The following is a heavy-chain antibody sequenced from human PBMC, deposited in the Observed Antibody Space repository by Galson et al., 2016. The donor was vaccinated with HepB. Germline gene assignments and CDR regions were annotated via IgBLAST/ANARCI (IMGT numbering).Heavy chain of an antibody. J-gene: IGHJ4*02. CDR2: IDWNDGK. Sequence: PALVKPTQTLTLTCTFSGFSLSATGMCVSWIRQPPGEALEWLALIDWNDGKSYSTSLKTRLTISKDTSKNQVVLTMTNVDPVDTATYFCARVITVTKEQFGYWGQGTLVTVSS. V-gene: IGHV2-70*01. CDR3: ARVITVTKEQFGY. D-gene: IGHD4-17*01. CDR1: GFSLSATGMC.